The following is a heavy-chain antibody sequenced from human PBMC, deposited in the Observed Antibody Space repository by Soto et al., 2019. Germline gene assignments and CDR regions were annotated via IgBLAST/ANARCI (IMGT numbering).Heavy chain of an antibody. CDR3: AKDYWYCSSTSCLNTDY. J-gene: IGHJ4*02. CDR2: ISGSGGST. V-gene: IGHV3-23*01. Sequence: EVQLLESGGGLVQPGGSLRLSCAASGFTFSSYAMSWVRQAPGKGLEWVSAISGSGGSTYYADSVKGRFTISRDNSKNTLYLQMNSLRAEDTAVYYCAKDYWYCSSTSCLNTDYWGQGTLVTVSS. D-gene: IGHD2-2*01. CDR1: GFTFSSYA.